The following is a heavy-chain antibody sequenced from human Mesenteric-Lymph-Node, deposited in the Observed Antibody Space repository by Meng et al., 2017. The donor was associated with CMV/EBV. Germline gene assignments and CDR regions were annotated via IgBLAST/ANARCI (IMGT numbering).Heavy chain of an antibody. D-gene: IGHD6-19*01. CDR2: SYYSGIT. Sequence: SETLSLTCTVSGGSVSSGSFYWNWIRQPPGKGLEWIGHSYYSGITDYNPSLKSRVTMSLDTSETQFSLRLKSVTAADTAVYYCATSSGWTYYFDNWGQGALVTVSS. CDR3: ATSSGWTYYFDN. CDR1: GGSVSSGSFY. J-gene: IGHJ4*02. V-gene: IGHV4-61*01.